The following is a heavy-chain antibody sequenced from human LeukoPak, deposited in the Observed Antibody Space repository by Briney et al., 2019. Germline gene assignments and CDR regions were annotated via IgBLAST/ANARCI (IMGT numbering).Heavy chain of an antibody. V-gene: IGHV3-23*01. J-gene: IGHJ4*02. CDR2: ISGSGGST. CDR3: AKGRDILRFLERFTIDY. CDR1: GFTFSSYA. D-gene: IGHD3-3*01. Sequence: GGSLRLSCAASGFTFSSYAMSWVRQAPGKGLEWVSAISGSGGSTYYADSVKGRFTISRDNSKNTLYLQMNSLRAEDTAVYYCAKGRDILRFLERFTIDYWGQGTLVTVSS.